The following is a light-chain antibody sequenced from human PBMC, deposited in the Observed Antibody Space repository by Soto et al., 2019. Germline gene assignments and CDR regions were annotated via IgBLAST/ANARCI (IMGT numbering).Light chain of an antibody. CDR3: QQRSDWHPLA. CDR2: DAS. J-gene: IGKJ4*01. V-gene: IGKV3-11*01. Sequence: EIVLAQSPATLSLSPGERATLSCRSSQSVSSYLAWYQQKPGQAPMLLIYDASNRAIDIPARFSGSGSGTDFTPTISSVGFEDFAVYDCQQRSDWHPLAVGGVTKVDIK. CDR1: QSVSSY.